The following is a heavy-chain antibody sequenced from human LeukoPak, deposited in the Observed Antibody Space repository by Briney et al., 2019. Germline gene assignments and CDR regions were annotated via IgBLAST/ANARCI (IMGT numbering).Heavy chain of an antibody. Sequence: KPSETLSLTCGVSGGSISNGGYAWSWIRQPPGKGLEWIGEINHSGSTNYNPSLKSRVTISVDTSKNQFSLKLSSVTAADTAVYYCARHGKSSGPKFRYFQHWGQGTLVTVSS. J-gene: IGHJ1*01. CDR2: INHSGST. V-gene: IGHV4-34*01. CDR1: GGSISNGGYA. D-gene: IGHD6-19*01. CDR3: ARHGKSSGPKFRYFQH.